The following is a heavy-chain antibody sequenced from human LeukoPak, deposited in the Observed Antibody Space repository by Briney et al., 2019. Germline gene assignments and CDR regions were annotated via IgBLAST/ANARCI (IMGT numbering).Heavy chain of an antibody. V-gene: IGHV5-51*01. CDR2: IYPGDSDT. CDR1: GYSFTSYW. D-gene: IGHD3-22*01. J-gene: IGHJ3*02. Sequence: GESLKISCKGSGYSFTSYWIGWVRQMPGKGLEWMGIIYPGDSDTRYSPSFQGQVTISADKSISTAYLQWSSLKASDTAMYYCARQSDSSGYYYAFDIWGQGTMVTVSS. CDR3: ARQSDSSGYYYAFDI.